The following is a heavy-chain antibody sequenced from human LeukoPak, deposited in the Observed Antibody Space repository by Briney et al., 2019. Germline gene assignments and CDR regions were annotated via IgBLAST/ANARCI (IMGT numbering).Heavy chain of an antibody. V-gene: IGHV1-18*01. CDR1: GYTFTNYG. CDR2: ISAYSGHT. CDR3: ARDNHSGSWSWFDP. D-gene: IGHD6-13*01. J-gene: IGHJ5*02. Sequence: ASVTVSCKASGYTFTNYGISWVRQAPGQGPEWMGWISAYSGHTNYAQKLQGRVTMTTDTSTSTAYMELRSLRSDDTAVYYCARDNHSGSWSWFDPWGQGTLVSVSA.